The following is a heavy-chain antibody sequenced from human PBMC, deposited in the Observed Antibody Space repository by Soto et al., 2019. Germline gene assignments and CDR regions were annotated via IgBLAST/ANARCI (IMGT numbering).Heavy chain of an antibody. CDR1: GFTCSNYD. J-gene: IGHJ6*01. CDR2: ITSSGSTM. V-gene: IGHV3-48*03. CDR3: GRDWCSITNCYSVYYHGMDV. Sequence: PGGNPGISCAASGFTCSNYDMNWVRQASGKGLEWVSYITSSGSTMYYADSVKGRCTISRDNAKNSLYLQMNSLRAEDSAVYYCGRDWCSITNCYSVYYHGMDVWGQRPT. D-gene: IGHD2-2*01.